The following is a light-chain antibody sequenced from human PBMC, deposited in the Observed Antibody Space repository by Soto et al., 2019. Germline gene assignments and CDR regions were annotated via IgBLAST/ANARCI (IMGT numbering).Light chain of an antibody. CDR3: QQYDSYSLT. V-gene: IGKV1-5*01. Sequence: DVQMTQSPSTLSASVGDRVTITCRASQSINNLLAWYQQKPGKAPKFIIYDVSTLESGVPSRFSGSGSGTEFTLTISSLQPEDFATNYCQQYDSYSLTVGGGTRVDIK. CDR2: DVS. CDR1: QSINNL. J-gene: IGKJ4*01.